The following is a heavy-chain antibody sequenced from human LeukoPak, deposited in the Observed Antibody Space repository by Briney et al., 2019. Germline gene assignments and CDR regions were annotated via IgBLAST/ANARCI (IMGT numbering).Heavy chain of an antibody. CDR3: ARLPTRVEGSGYGPF. Sequence: PGGSLRLSCAASGFTFSSYWMSWVRQAPGKGLEWVANIKQDGSEKYYVDSVKGRFTISRDNAKNSLYLQMNSLRAEDTAVYYCARLPTRVEGSGYGPFWGQGTLVTVSS. V-gene: IGHV3-7*01. J-gene: IGHJ4*02. D-gene: IGHD3-22*01. CDR1: GFTFSSYW. CDR2: IKQDGSEK.